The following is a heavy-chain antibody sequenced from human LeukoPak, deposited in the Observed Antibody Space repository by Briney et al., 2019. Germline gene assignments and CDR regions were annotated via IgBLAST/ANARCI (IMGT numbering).Heavy chain of an antibody. CDR1: GFTFSHYS. Sequence: PGGSLRLSCAACGFTFSHYSIDWVRQAPGKGLERVASITSSSSHIYYADSVKGRFTISRDNAANSLYLQVNSLRAEDSAVYYCASTFPYCTSGTCALGGQGALVTVSS. CDR3: ASTFPYCTSGTCAL. CDR2: ITSSSSHI. D-gene: IGHD2-15*01. J-gene: IGHJ4*02. V-gene: IGHV3-21*01.